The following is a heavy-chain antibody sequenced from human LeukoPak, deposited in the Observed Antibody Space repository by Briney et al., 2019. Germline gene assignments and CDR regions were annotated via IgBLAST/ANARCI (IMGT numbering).Heavy chain of an antibody. Sequence: GGSLRLSCAASGFTFSSYWMSWVRQAPGKGLEWVANIKQDGSEKYYVDSVKGRFTISRDNAKNSLYLQMNSLRAEDTAVYYCARIITTPKIVIPLYSRYYYYMDVWGKGTTVTVSS. CDR1: GFTFSSYW. D-gene: IGHD6-13*01. CDR2: IKQDGSEK. J-gene: IGHJ6*03. CDR3: ARIITTPKIVIPLYSRYYYYMDV. V-gene: IGHV3-7*01.